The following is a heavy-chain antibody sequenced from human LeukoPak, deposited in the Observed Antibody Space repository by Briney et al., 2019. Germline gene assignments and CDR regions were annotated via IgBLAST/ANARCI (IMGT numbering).Heavy chain of an antibody. Sequence: ASVKVSCKASGYTFTSYYMHWVRQAPGQGLEWMGIINPSGGSTSYAQKFQGRVTMTRDTSTSTVYMELSSLRSEDTAVYYCGSYLGYCSGGSCYPDYWGQGTLVTVSS. CDR2: INPSGGST. CDR1: GYTFTSYY. CDR3: GSYLGYCSGGSCYPDY. V-gene: IGHV1-46*01. D-gene: IGHD2-15*01. J-gene: IGHJ4*02.